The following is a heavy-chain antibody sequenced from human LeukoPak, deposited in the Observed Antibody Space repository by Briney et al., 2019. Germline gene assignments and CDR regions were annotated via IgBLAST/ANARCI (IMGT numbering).Heavy chain of an antibody. J-gene: IGHJ4*02. D-gene: IGHD3-3*01. CDR1: GFTFSSYA. V-gene: IGHV3-30-3*01. CDR3: ARGKYDFLRGSGLYYFDY. CDR2: ISYDGSNK. Sequence: GGSLRLSCAASGFTFSSYAMHWVRQAPGKGLEWVAVISYDGSNKYYADSVKGRFTISRDNSKNTLYLQMNSLRAEDTAVYYCARGKYDFLRGSGLYYFDYWGQGTLVTVSS.